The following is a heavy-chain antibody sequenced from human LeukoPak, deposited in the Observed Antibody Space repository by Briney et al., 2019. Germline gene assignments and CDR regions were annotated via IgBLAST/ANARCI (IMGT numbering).Heavy chain of an antibody. CDR1: GFTFSSYW. CDR2: INSDGSST. CDR3: ARSRPQQYSSPWGHDAFDI. V-gene: IGHV3-74*01. Sequence: GGSLRLSCAASGFTFSSYWMHWVRQAPGKGLVWVSRINSDGSSTSYADSVKGRFTISRDNAKNTLYLQMNSLRAEDTAVYYCARSRPQQYSSPWGHDAFDIWGQGTLVTVS. D-gene: IGHD6-6*01. J-gene: IGHJ3*02.